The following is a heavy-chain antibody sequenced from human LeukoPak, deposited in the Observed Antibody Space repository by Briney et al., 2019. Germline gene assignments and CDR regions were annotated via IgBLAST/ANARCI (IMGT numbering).Heavy chain of an antibody. CDR3: ARVSIVVVPAAMHPIDY. CDR1: GYSFINYW. CDR2: IYPGDSDT. D-gene: IGHD2-2*01. V-gene: IGHV5-51*01. J-gene: IGHJ4*02. Sequence: GESLKISCKGSGYSFINYWIGWVRQMPGKGLEWMGIIYPGDSDTRYSPSFQGQVTISADKSISTAYLQWSGLKASDTAMYYCARVSIVVVPAAMHPIDYWGQGTLVTVSS.